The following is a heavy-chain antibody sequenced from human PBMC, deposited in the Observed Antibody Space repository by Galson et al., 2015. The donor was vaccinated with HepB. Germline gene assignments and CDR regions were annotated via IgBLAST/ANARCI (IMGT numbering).Heavy chain of an antibody. CDR3: AKGDYDSGSDMATDAFDI. CDR1: GFTFSSYS. CDR2: ISSSSSYI. J-gene: IGHJ3*02. D-gene: IGHD3-10*01. Sequence: SLRLSCAASGFTFSSYSMNWVRQAPGKGLEWVSSISSSSSYIYYADSVKGRFTISRDNAKNSLYLQMNSLRAEDTAVYYCAKGDYDSGSDMATDAFDIWGQGTMVTVSS. V-gene: IGHV3-21*04.